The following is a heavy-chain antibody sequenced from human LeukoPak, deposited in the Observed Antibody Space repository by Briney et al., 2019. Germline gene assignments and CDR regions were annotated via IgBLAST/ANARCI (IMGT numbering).Heavy chain of an antibody. D-gene: IGHD2-15*01. CDR3: ARDLGYCSGGSCPDAFDI. CDR1: GFTFSRYA. Sequence: PGGSLRLSCAASGFTFSRYALHWVRQAPGKGLEWVAVISSDGSNKYYAGSVEGRFTISRDNYNNTLLLQMNSLRAEDTAVYYCARDLGYCSGGSCPDAFDIWGQGTMITVSS. V-gene: IGHV3-30-3*01. CDR2: ISSDGSNK. J-gene: IGHJ3*02.